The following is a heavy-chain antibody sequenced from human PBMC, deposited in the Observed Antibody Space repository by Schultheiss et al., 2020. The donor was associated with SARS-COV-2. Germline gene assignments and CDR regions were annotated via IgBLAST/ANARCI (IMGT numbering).Heavy chain of an antibody. CDR1: VGSFSGYY. CDR2: INNSGKT. CDR3: ARGHGTFRE. Sequence: SQTLSLTCAVYVGSFSGYYWSWIRQPPGKGLEWIGEINNSGKTNYNPSLKSRVTISIDTSKNQFSLKLTSVTAADTAIYYCARGHGTFREWGQGTLVTVSS. V-gene: IGHV4-34*01. D-gene: IGHD2/OR15-2a*01. J-gene: IGHJ4*02.